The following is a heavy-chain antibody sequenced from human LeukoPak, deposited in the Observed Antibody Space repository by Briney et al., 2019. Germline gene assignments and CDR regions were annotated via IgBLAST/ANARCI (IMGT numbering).Heavy chain of an antibody. J-gene: IGHJ6*02. D-gene: IGHD3-9*01. V-gene: IGHV1-46*01. CDR1: GYTFTSYY. CDR3: ASAVGYFDWLLSVKDYYGMDV. CDR2: INPSGGST. Sequence: GASVKVSCKASGYTFTSYYMHWARQAPGQGLEWMGIINPSGGSTSYAQKFQGRVTMTGDTSTSTVYMELSSLRSEDTAVYYCASAVGYFDWLLSVKDYYGMDVWGQGTTVTVSS.